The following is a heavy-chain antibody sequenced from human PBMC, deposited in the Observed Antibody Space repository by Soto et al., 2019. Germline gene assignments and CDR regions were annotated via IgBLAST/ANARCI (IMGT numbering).Heavy chain of an antibody. V-gene: IGHV4-38-2*01. CDR2: IYHSGTT. D-gene: IGHD3-3*01. CDR3: ARPDHVGYYAH. CDR1: VESISSGYY. J-gene: IGHJ4*02. Sequence: SETLSLTCAFSVESISSGYYWACIRQPPGKWLEWIGSIYHSGTTYYNPSLKSRVTISVDTSKNQFSLRLSSVTAADPAVYYYARPDHVGYYAHWGQAALVSVSS.